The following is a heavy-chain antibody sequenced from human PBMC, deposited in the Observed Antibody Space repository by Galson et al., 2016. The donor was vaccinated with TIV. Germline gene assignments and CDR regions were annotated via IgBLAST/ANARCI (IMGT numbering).Heavy chain of an antibody. CDR1: GFRFSRSG. V-gene: IGHV3-30*18. Sequence: SLRLSCAASGFRFSRSGMHWVRQAPGRGLEWVAVIFYDGSIRYYADSVRGRFTISRDNLKNTLYLQMNALRPDDSAIYYCANSSEEWELPGGTWGQGTLVTVSS. D-gene: IGHD1-26*01. CDR2: IFYDGSIR. J-gene: IGHJ5*02. CDR3: ANSSEEWELPGGT.